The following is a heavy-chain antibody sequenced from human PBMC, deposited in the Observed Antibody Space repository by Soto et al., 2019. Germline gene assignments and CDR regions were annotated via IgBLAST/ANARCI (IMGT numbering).Heavy chain of an antibody. V-gene: IGHV1-3*01. D-gene: IGHD5-12*01. Sequence: QVPLVQSGAEVKKPGASVKVYCKASGYTFTSYPMHWVRQAPGHRLEWMGWINAGNGNTKYSQTFQLRASFYRDTSANTVYMELSRLTSEDTAVYYCARAWGIEGGYNYFDYWGQGTPVTVSS. CDR2: INAGNGNT. J-gene: IGHJ4*02. CDR1: GYTFTSYP. CDR3: ARAWGIEGGYNYFDY.